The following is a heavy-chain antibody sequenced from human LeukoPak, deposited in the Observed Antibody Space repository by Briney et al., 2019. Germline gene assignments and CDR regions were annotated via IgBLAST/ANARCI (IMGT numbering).Heavy chain of an antibody. Sequence: SGGSLGLSRAASGFTFDDYAMHWVRQAPGKGLEWVSGISWNSGSIGYADSVKGRFTISRDNAKNSLYLQMNSLRAEDTALYYCAKGVVVVITGSFDYWGQGTLVTVSS. CDR3: AKGVVVVITGSFDY. CDR2: ISWNSGSI. D-gene: IGHD3-22*01. J-gene: IGHJ4*02. V-gene: IGHV3-9*01. CDR1: GFTFDDYA.